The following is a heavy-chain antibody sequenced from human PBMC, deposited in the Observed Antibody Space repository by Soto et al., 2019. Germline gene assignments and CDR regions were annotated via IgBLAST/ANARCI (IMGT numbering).Heavy chain of an antibody. CDR1: GFTLRGYS. CDR3: ARDSTPGPVDH. V-gene: IGHV3-48*01. J-gene: IGHJ4*02. CDR2: ISGSSSTM. Sequence: VQLVESGGGLVQPGGSLRLSCVASGFTLRGYSMNWVRQAPGKGLEWVSYISGSSSTMYYADSVKGRFTISRDNAKNSLYLQMNSLRAEDTAVYYCARDSTPGPVDHWGQGTLVTVSS.